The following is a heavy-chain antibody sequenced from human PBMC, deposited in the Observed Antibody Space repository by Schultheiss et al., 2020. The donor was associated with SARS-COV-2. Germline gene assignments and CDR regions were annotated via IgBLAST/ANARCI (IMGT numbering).Heavy chain of an antibody. J-gene: IGHJ4*02. V-gene: IGHV3-30*01. CDR1: GFTFSSYA. CDR2: ISYDGSNK. Sequence: GGSLRLSCAASGFTFSSYAMHWVRQAPGKGLEWVAVISYDGSNKYYADSVKGRFTISRDNSKNTLYLQMNSLRAEDTAVYYCAREAAMGYYFDYWGQGTLVTVSS. CDR3: AREAAMGYYFDY. D-gene: IGHD5-18*01.